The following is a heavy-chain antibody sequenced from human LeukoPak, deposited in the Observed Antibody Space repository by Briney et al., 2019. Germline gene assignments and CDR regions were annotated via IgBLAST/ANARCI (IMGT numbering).Heavy chain of an antibody. CDR2: IKQDGSEI. CDR3: ARMYCSTTSCYTDASDI. V-gene: IGHV3-7*01. D-gene: IGHD2-2*02. J-gene: IGHJ3*02. Sequence: HPGGSLRLSCAAAGFTFSNYWMSWVRQAPGKGLEWVANIKQDGSEIYYVDSVKGRFIISRDNAKNSLHLQLNSLRAEDTAVYHCARMYCSTTSCYTDASDIWGQGTMVTVSS. CDR1: GFTFSNYW.